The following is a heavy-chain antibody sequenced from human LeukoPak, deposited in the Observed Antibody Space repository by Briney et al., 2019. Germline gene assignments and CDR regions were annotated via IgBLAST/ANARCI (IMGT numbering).Heavy chain of an antibody. CDR1: DVSINSVTYY. Sequence: SETLSLTCTVSDVSINSVTYYWGRVRQPPGTGLEWIANVYYSGSTYYSPSLKSRVTISIDTSKSQFSLKLDSVTAADTAVYYCARGPYSGLYSSSSRVGYFDYWGQGTLVTVSS. CDR2: VYYSGST. V-gene: IGHV4-39*07. CDR3: ARGPYSGLYSSSSRVGYFDY. J-gene: IGHJ4*02. D-gene: IGHD6-6*01.